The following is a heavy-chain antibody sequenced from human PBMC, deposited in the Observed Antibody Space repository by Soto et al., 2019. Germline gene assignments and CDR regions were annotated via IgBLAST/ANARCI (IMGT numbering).Heavy chain of an antibody. CDR1: GYTFTSSG. V-gene: IGHV1-18*04. CDR3: AGASSENDASQYTHH. D-gene: IGHD1-1*01. CDR2: ISNYNGNT. Sequence: QIQLVQSGAEVKEPGASVKVSCRASGYTFTSSGISWVRQAPGQGPEWMGWISNYNGNTNSAQKIQDRVTMTTDTSTSTDDMELRSLRSDDTAVDFCAGASSENDASQYTHHWGQGTLVTVSS. J-gene: IGHJ1*01.